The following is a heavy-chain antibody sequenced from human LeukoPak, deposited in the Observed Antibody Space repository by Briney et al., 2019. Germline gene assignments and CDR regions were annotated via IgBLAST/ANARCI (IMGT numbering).Heavy chain of an antibody. CDR2: ISAYNGNT. CDR3: ARDLAYSSSSARGY. Sequence: ASVKVSCKASGYTFTSYGISWVRQAPGQGLEWMGWISAYNGNTNYAQKLQGRVTMTTDTSTSTAYMELRSPRSDDTAVYYCARDLAYSSSSARGYWGQGTLVTVSS. V-gene: IGHV1-18*01. CDR1: GYTFTSYG. J-gene: IGHJ4*02. D-gene: IGHD6-6*01.